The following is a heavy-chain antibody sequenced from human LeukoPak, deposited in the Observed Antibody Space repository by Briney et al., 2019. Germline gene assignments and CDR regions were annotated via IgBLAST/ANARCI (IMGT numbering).Heavy chain of an antibody. D-gene: IGHD3-10*01. CDR2: TYPADSDT. CDR1: GYSFTSQW. Sequence: GESLKISCKGSGYSFTSQWIGWVRQMPGKGLEWMGITYPADSDTKYSPSFQGQVTISVDKSISTAYLQWSSLKASDTAIYYCARWMFYYGSGVFHYHGMDVWGQGTTVTVSS. V-gene: IGHV5-51*01. CDR3: ARWMFYYGSGVFHYHGMDV. J-gene: IGHJ6*02.